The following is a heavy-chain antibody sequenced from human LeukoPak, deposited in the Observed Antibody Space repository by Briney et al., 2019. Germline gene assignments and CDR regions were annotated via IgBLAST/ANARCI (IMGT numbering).Heavy chain of an antibody. CDR1: GFTFSSYW. CDR3: ARGYYDFWSGYSYYFDY. J-gene: IGHJ4*02. CDR2: IYSGGST. D-gene: IGHD3-3*01. V-gene: IGHV3-53*01. Sequence: GGSLRLSCAASGFTFSSYWMHWVRQAPGKGLEWVSVIYSGGSTHYADSVKGRFTISRDNSKNTLYLQMNSLRAEDTAVYYCARGYYDFWSGYSYYFDYWGQGTLVTVSS.